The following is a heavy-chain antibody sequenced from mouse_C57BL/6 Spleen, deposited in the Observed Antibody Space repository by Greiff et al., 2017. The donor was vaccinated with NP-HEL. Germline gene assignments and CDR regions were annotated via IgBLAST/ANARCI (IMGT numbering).Heavy chain of an antibody. CDR1: GFTFSNYW. Sequence: EVKLMESGGGLVQPGGSMKLSCVASGFTFSNYWMNWVRQSPEKGLEWVAQIRLKSDNYATHYAESVKGRFTISRDDSKSSVYLQMNNLRAEDTGIYYCTGPYYYGSSLYYYAMDYWGQGTSVTVSS. J-gene: IGHJ4*01. CDR2: IRLKSDNYAT. V-gene: IGHV6-3*01. D-gene: IGHD1-1*01. CDR3: TGPYYYGSSLYYYAMDY.